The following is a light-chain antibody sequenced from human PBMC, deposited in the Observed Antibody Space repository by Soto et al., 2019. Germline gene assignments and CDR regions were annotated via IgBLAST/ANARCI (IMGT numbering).Light chain of an antibody. V-gene: IGKV3-11*01. J-gene: IGKJ3*01. CDR1: QSVSSY. CDR2: DVS. CDR3: QQRSNWPRFT. Sequence: EIVLTQSPATLSLSPGERATLSCRAGQSVSSYLAWYQQKPGQAPRLLIYDVSNRATGIPARFSGRGSGTDFTLTISSLEPEDFAVYYCQQRSNWPRFTFGPGTKVDIK.